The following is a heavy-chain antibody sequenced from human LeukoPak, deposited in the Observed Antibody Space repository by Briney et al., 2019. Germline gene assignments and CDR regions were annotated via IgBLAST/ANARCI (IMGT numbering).Heavy chain of an antibody. CDR3: AKPSGSGADY. CDR2: IQNDGSDK. V-gene: IGHV3-30*02. J-gene: IGHJ4*02. Sequence: GGSLRLSCAASGFMFTAHDMHWVRQAPAKGLEWVAFIQNDGSDKYYADSVKGRFTISRDNSKNTLYLQMNSLRREDKAVYFCAKPSGSGADYWGQGILVTVSS. D-gene: IGHD1-26*01. CDR1: GFMFTAHD.